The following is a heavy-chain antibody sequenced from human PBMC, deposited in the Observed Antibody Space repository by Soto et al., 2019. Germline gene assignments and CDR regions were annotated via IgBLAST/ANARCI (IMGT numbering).Heavy chain of an antibody. V-gene: IGHV3-30*18. Sequence: PGGSLRLSCAASGFTFSSDGMHWVRQAPGKGLEWVAVISYDGSNKYYADSVKGRFTISRDNSKNTLYLQMNSLRAEDTAVYYCAKDRRSTWSFDYWGMGTLVTVSS. D-gene: IGHD6-13*01. CDR1: GFTFSSDG. CDR3: AKDRRSTWSFDY. CDR2: ISYDGSNK. J-gene: IGHJ4*02.